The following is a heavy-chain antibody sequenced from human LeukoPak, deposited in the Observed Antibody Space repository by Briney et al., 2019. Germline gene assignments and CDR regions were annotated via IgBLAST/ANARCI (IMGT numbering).Heavy chain of an antibody. D-gene: IGHD4-17*01. J-gene: IGHJ6*03. CDR2: ISWNSGSI. V-gene: IGHV3-9*01. CDR3: AKDVTSYYYYYMDV. CDR1: GFTFDDYA. Sequence: GGSLRLSCAASGFTFDDYAMHWVRQAPGKGLEWVSGISWNSGSIGYADSVKGRFTISRDNAKNSLYLQMNSLRAEDTALYYCAKDVTSYYYYYMDVWGKGTTVTISS.